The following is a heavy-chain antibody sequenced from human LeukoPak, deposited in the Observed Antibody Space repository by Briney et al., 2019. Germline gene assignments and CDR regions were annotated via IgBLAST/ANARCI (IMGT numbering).Heavy chain of an antibody. CDR2: ISGSGGST. V-gene: IGHV3-23*01. CDR1: GFTFSSYA. J-gene: IGHJ4*02. CDR3: ATDRRAPYSNYSGKHTDY. D-gene: IGHD4-11*01. Sequence: YPGGSLRLSCAASGFTFSSYAMSWVRQAPGKGLEWVSAISGSGGSTYYADSVKGRFTISRDNSKNTLYLQMNSLRAEDTAVYYCATDRRAPYSNYSGKHTDYWGQGTLVTVSS.